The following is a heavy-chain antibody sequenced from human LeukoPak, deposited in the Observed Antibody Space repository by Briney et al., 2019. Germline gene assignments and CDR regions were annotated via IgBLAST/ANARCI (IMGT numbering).Heavy chain of an antibody. J-gene: IGHJ5*02. CDR1: GFTFSNYW. CDR3: AKGSGINHYHWIDP. Sequence: GGSLRLSCAASGFTFSNYWMSWVRQAPGKGLEWVANIKEDGSRNHYVDSVKGRFTISRDNAKNSLYLQMNRLRAEDSALYYCAKGSGINHYHWIDPWGQGTLVTVSS. V-gene: IGHV3-7*05. D-gene: IGHD1-14*01. CDR2: IKEDGSRN.